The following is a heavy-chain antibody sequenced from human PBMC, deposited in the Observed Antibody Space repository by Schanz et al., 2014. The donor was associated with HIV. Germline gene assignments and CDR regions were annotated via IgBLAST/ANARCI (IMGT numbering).Heavy chain of an antibody. CDR3: ARGLGY. CDR1: GFTFSRYV. CDR2: IKEDGSEE. V-gene: IGHV3-7*01. Sequence: VQLVESGGGVVHPGKSLRLSCAASGFTFSRYVMHWVRQAPGKGLEWVANIKEDGSEEYYVDSVKGRFTISRDNAKNSLYLQMNSLSPEDTAVYYCARGLGYWGQGTLVTVSS. J-gene: IGHJ4*02.